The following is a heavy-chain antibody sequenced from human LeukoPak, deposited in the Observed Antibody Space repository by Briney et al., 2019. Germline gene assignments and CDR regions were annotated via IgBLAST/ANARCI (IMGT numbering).Heavy chain of an antibody. CDR3: ARDTDFGRSWSSYLDY. Sequence: SETLSLTCTVSGGSISSYYWSWIRQPPGKGLEWIGSIHYSGSTTYNPSLKSRVTISVDTFKNQFSLRLSSVTAADTAVYYCARDTDFGRSWSSYLDYWGQGTLVTVSS. CDR1: GGSISSYY. CDR2: IHYSGST. J-gene: IGHJ4*02. D-gene: IGHD3-10*01. V-gene: IGHV4-59*01.